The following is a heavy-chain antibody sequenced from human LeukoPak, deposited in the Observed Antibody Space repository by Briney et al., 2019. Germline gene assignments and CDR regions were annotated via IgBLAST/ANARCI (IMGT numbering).Heavy chain of an antibody. V-gene: IGHV4-61*03. CDR2: IYYTGKT. CDR1: GSSISSGGYY. CDR3: ARSQNYYGSGDY. J-gene: IGHJ4*02. Sequence: SETLSLTCTVSGSSISSGGYYWSWIRQHPGKALEWIGYIYYTGKTYYNPSLEGRVTILVDTSRNHFSVKLSSVTAADTAVYYCARSQNYYGSGDYWSQGTLVTVSS. D-gene: IGHD3-10*01.